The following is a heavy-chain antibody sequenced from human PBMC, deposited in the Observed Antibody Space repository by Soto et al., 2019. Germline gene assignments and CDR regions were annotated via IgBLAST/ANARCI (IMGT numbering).Heavy chain of an antibody. D-gene: IGHD3-22*01. J-gene: IGHJ5*02. CDR3: ARMGDSSGYSGWFDP. V-gene: IGHV3-66*01. CDR1: GFTVSSNY. CDR2: IYSGGST. Sequence: EVQLVESGGGLVQPGGSLRLSCAASGFTVSSNYMGWVRQAPGKGLEWVSVIYSGGSTYYADSVKGRFTISRDNSKNTLYLQMNSLRAEDTAVYYCARMGDSSGYSGWFDPWGQGTLVTVSS.